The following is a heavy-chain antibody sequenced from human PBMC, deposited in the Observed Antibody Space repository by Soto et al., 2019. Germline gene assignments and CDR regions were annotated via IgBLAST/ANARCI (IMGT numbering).Heavy chain of an antibody. J-gene: IGHJ3*02. Sequence: EVQLMESGGGLIQPGGSLRLSCAASEFTGATDYMGWVRQAPGKGLDWVSVIYSGGTTNYGVSVKGRFTISRDKSKNTLYLQMNSLRVEDTAVYYCATMVTRAFDIWGQGTMVTVSS. CDR1: EFTGATDY. V-gene: IGHV3-53*01. CDR3: ATMVTRAFDI. D-gene: IGHD2-8*01. CDR2: IYSGGTT.